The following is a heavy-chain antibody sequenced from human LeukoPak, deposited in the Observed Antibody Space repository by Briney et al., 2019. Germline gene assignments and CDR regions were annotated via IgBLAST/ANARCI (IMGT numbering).Heavy chain of an antibody. D-gene: IGHD3-3*01. J-gene: IGHJ6*02. CDR1: GGTFSSYA. CDR2: INPSGGST. V-gene: IGHV1-46*01. Sequence: ASVKVSCKASGGTFSSYAISWVRQAPGQGLEWMGIINPSGGSTSYAQKFQGRVTMTRDTSTSTVYMELSSLRSEDTAVYYCARDKVVTIFGGSPYYGMDVWGQGTTVTVSS. CDR3: ARDKVVTIFGGSPYYGMDV.